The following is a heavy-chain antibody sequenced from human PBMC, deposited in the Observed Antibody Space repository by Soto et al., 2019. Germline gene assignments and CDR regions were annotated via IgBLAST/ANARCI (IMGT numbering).Heavy chain of an antibody. CDR2: ISGSGGST. CDR1: GFTFSSYA. Sequence: EVQLLESGGGLVQPGGSLRLSCAASGFTFSSYAMSWVRQAPGEGLEWVSAISGSGGSTYYADSVKGRFTISRDNSKNTLYLQMNSLRAEDTAVYYCANHPYYGDYDHGMDVWGQGTTVTVSS. D-gene: IGHD4-17*01. V-gene: IGHV3-23*01. J-gene: IGHJ6*02. CDR3: ANHPYYGDYDHGMDV.